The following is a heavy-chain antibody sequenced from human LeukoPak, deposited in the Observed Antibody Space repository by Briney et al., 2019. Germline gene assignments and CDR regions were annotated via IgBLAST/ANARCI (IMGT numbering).Heavy chain of an antibody. CDR2: INYDGSST. D-gene: IGHD6-13*01. V-gene: IGHV3-74*01. Sequence: PGGSLRLSCAVSGFTFSSYSMHWVRQAPGKALMWVSQINYDGSSTAYADSVKGRFTISRDNAKNTLYLQMNSLRAEDTALYYCARLGRPIAAAGTEPVDYWGLGTLVTVSS. J-gene: IGHJ4*02. CDR1: GFTFSSYS. CDR3: ARLGRPIAAAGTEPVDY.